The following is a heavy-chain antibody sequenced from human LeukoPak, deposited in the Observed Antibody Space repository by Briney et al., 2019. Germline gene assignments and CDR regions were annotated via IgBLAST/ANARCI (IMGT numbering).Heavy chain of an antibody. V-gene: IGHV4-59*01. CDR3: ARVRAGVFPADWYFDV. D-gene: IGHD6-19*01. CDR2: IYYTGSA. Sequence: SETPSLTCTVSGASLTGSYWSWIRQPPGKGLDWIGFIYYTGSANYNLSIRSRVTVSLDTSKNQFSLKVTSATAADTAVYYCARVRAGVFPADWYFDVWGRGTLVTVSS. J-gene: IGHJ2*01. CDR1: GASLTGSY.